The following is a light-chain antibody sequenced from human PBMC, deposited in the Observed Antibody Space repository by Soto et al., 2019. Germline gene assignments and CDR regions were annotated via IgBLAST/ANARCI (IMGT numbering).Light chain of an antibody. CDR2: QVT. V-gene: IGLV2-14*01. J-gene: IGLJ1*01. Sequence: QSALAQPASVSGSPGQSITISCTGSSSDIASFNYVSWYQQYPGKAPKLLIYQVTRRASGVSHRFSGSKFGDTASLTISGLQPEDEAEYYCNSYSSSTFYVFGTGTKVTVL. CDR1: SSDIASFNY. CDR3: NSYSSSTFYV.